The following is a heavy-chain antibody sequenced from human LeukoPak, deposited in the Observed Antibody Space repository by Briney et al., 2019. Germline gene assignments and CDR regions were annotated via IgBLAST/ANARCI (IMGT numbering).Heavy chain of an antibody. Sequence: SETLSLTCTVSGGSISSYYWSWIRQPPGKGLEWIGYVYYTGSTYYNPSLKGRVTISIHTSKTQFSLKLTSVTAADTAVYYCARDYGGRYYFDYWGQGTLVTVSS. J-gene: IGHJ4*02. CDR2: VYYTGST. CDR1: GGSISSYY. D-gene: IGHD4-23*01. V-gene: IGHV4-59*06. CDR3: ARDYGGRYYFDY.